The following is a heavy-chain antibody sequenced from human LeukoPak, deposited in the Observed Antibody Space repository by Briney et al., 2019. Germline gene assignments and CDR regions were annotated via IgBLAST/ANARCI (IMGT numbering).Heavy chain of an antibody. CDR3: TRGGSYGDF. D-gene: IGHD3-16*01. J-gene: IGHJ4*02. CDR2: MKSDGSSR. Sequence: GGSLRLSCEASGFTFRSYWMHWVRQAPGRGLMWVSSMKSDGSSRTYADSVKGRFIISRDNTKNTLYLQMSSLIAADTAVYYCTRGGSYGDFWGQGTLVTVSS. CDR1: GFTFRSYW. V-gene: IGHV3-74*01.